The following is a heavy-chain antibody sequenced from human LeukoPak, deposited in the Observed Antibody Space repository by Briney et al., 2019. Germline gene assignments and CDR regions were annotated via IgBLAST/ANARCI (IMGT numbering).Heavy chain of an antibody. CDR1: GFEFSRYA. CDR3: ARERDCSSTSCYPYYYYYGMDV. CDR2: IRSDGSSR. V-gene: IGHV3-30*02. Sequence: GGSLRLSCTASGFEFSRYAMHWVRQAPGKGLEWVAFIRSDGSSRYYADSVKGRFTISRDNSKNTLYLQMNSLRAEDTAVYYCARERDCSSTSCYPYYYYYGMDVWGQGTTVTVSS. D-gene: IGHD2-2*01. J-gene: IGHJ6*02.